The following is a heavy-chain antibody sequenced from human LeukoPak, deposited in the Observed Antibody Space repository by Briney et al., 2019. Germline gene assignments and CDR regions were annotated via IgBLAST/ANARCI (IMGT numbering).Heavy chain of an antibody. D-gene: IGHD5-18*01. V-gene: IGHV3-23*01. J-gene: IGHJ5*02. CDR1: GFTFSSYA. CDR3: AKDLGLWGDH. Sequence: GGSLRLSCAASGFTFSSYAMSWVRQAPGKGLEWVSAISGSGSTYYADSVKGRFTISRDNSKNTLYLQMNSLRAEDTAVYYCAKDLGLWGDHWGQGTLVTVSS. CDR2: ISGSGST.